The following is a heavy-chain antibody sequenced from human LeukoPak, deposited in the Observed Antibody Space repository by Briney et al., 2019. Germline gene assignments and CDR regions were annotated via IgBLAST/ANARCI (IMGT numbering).Heavy chain of an antibody. D-gene: IGHD2-2*01. Sequence: GASVKVSCKASGYTFTGYYMHWVRQAPGQGLEWMGWINPNSGGTNYAQKFQGRVTMTRDTSISTAYMELSRLRSDDTAVYYCARVAGYCSSTSCFANALFDYWGQGTLVTVSS. CDR1: GYTFTGYY. J-gene: IGHJ4*02. V-gene: IGHV1-2*02. CDR3: ARVAGYCSSTSCFANALFDY. CDR2: INPNSGGT.